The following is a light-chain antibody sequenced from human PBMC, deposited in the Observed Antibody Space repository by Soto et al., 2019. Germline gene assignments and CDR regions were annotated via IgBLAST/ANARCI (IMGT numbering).Light chain of an antibody. CDR2: KAS. CDR1: QSISSW. Sequence: DIQMTQSPSTLSASVGDRVTITCRASQSISSWLAWYQQKPGKAPKLLIYKASSLESGVPSRFSGSGSGTEFTLTISSLQPEDFATYYCQQYNDWYTFGQGTKLEIK. CDR3: QQYNDWYT. J-gene: IGKJ2*01. V-gene: IGKV1-5*03.